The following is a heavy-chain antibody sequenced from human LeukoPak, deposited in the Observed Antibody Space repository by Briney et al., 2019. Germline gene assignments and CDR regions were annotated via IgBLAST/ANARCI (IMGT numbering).Heavy chain of an antibody. CDR1: GFTFSSYS. D-gene: IGHD6-13*01. J-gene: IGHJ4*02. Sequence: GGSLRLSCAASGFTFSSYSMDWVRQAPGKGLEWVSYISSSSSTIYYADSVKGRLTISRDNAKNSLYRQMNSLRAEDTAVYYCARLSSRTAARVDFDYWGQGTLVTVSS. CDR2: ISSSSSTI. CDR3: ARLSSRTAARVDFDY. V-gene: IGHV3-48*04.